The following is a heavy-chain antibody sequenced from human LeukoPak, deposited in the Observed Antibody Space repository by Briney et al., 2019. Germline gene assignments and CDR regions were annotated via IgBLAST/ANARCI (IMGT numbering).Heavy chain of an antibody. D-gene: IGHD2-2*01. V-gene: IGHV4-59*01. Sequence: SETLSLTCTVSGGSISSYYWSWIRQPPGKGLEWIGYIYYSGSTNYNPSLKSRVTISVDTSKNQFSLKLSSVTAADTAVYYCAISTYYARGAFDIWGQGTMVTVSS. CDR1: GGSISSYY. CDR2: IYYSGST. J-gene: IGHJ3*02. CDR3: AISTYYARGAFDI.